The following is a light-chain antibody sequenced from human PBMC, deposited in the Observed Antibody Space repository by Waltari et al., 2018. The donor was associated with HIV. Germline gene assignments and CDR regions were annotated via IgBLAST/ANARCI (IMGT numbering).Light chain of an antibody. CDR1: QSLLHKNGKNY. CDR2: MSS. Sequence: DVLLTQSPLSLAATPGESAAISCKSNQSLLHKNGKNYLDWYVKKPGQTPQLLMYMSSNLAAGVPVRCSGSGSGTDFTLKISRVEAEDVGLYYCMQALHTPITFGQGTRLEI. CDR3: MQALHTPIT. J-gene: IGKJ5*01. V-gene: IGKV2-28*01.